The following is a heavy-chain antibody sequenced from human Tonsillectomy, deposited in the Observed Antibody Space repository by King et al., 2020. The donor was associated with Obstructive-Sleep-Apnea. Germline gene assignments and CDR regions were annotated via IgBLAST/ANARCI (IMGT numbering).Heavy chain of an antibody. J-gene: IGHJ4*02. CDR1: GFSLSTSAVG. V-gene: IGHV2-5*02. D-gene: IGHD2-15*01. CDR3: VHSDRILFDY. Sequence: ITLKESGPTLVKPTQTLTLTCTFSGFSLSTSAVGVGWIRQPPGKALEWLALIYWDDDKSYSPSLKSRLTITKDTSKNQVVLTMTKMDPLDTATYYCVHSDRILFDYWGQGTLVTVSS. CDR2: IYWDDDK.